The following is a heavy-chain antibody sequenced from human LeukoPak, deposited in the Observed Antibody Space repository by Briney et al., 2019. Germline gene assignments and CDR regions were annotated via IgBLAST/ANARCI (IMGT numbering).Heavy chain of an antibody. V-gene: IGHV3-23*01. J-gene: IGHJ6*02. Sequence: GGSLRLSCAASGFTFSSYAMSWVRQAPGKGLEWVSAIIGSGGSTYYADSVKGRFTISRDNSKNTLYLQMNSLRAEDTAVYYCAKPRDCSGGSCYSLAIYYYYGMDVWGQGTTVTVSS. CDR3: AKPRDCSGGSCYSLAIYYYYGMDV. CDR2: IIGSGGST. D-gene: IGHD2-15*01. CDR1: GFTFSSYA.